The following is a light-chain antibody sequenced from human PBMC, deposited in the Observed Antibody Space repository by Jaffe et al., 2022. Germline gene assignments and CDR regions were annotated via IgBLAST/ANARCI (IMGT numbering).Light chain of an antibody. CDR3: SSWTSVSTLV. J-gene: IGLJ2*01. V-gene: IGLV2-14*01. CDR1: SSDVGGYNY. Sequence: QSALTQPASVSGSPGQSITISCTGTSSDVGGYNYVSWYQHHPGKAPKLMIYAVSNRPSGVSNRFSGSKSGNTASLTISGLQAEDEADYYCSSWTSVSTLVFGGGTKLTVL. CDR2: AVS.